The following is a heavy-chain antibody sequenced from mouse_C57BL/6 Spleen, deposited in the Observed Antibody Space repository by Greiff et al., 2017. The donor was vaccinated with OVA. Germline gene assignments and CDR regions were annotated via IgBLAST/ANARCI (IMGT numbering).Heavy chain of an antibody. CDR1: GYTFTSYW. Sequence: QVQLQQPGAELVRPGPSVKLSCKASGYTFTSYWMHWVKQRPGQGLEWIGVIDPSDSYTNYNQKFKGKATLTVDTSSSTAYMQLSSLTSEDSAVYYCARRVSYYFDYWGQGTTLTVSS. CDR3: ARRVSYYFDY. J-gene: IGHJ2*01. CDR2: IDPSDSYT. V-gene: IGHV1-59*01.